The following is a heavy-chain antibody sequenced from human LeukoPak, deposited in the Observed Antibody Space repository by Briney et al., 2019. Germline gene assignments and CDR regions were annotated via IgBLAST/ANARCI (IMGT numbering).Heavy chain of an antibody. CDR1: GGSFSGYY. D-gene: IGHD5-24*01. Sequence: TSETLSLTCAVYGGSFSGYYWSWIRQPPGKGLEWIGEINHSGSTNYNPSLKSRVTISVDTSKNQFSLKLSSVTAADTAVYYCARDGGEMDDAFDIWGQGTMVTVSS. CDR3: ARDGGEMDDAFDI. V-gene: IGHV4-34*01. CDR2: INHSGST. J-gene: IGHJ3*02.